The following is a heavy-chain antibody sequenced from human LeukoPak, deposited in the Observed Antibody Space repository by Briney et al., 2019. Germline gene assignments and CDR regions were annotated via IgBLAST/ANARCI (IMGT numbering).Heavy chain of an antibody. V-gene: IGHV4-31*03. J-gene: IGHJ3*02. CDR1: GGSISSGGFY. CDR2: IYYSGST. Sequence: SETLSLTCTVSGGSISSGGFYWRWIRQHPGKGLEWIGYIYYSGSTYYNPSLKSRVTISVDTSRNQFSLKLSSVTAADTAVYYCARDGDSSGSVDAFDIWGQGTMVTVSS. CDR3: ARDGDSSGSVDAFDI. D-gene: IGHD3-22*01.